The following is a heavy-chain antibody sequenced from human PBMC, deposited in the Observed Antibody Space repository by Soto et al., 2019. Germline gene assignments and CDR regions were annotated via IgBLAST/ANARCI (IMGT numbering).Heavy chain of an antibody. V-gene: IGHV4-4*02. Sequence: QVQLQESGPGLVKPSGTLSLTCAVSGGSISSSNWWSWVRQPPGKGPEWIGEIYHSGSTNYNPSLKSRVTLSVDKSQNQCSLKLSSVTAADTAVYYCAILGGDGYNFAFDIWGQGTMVTVSS. CDR3: AILGGDGYNFAFDI. J-gene: IGHJ3*02. CDR2: IYHSGST. D-gene: IGHD2-21*01. CDR1: GGSISSSNW.